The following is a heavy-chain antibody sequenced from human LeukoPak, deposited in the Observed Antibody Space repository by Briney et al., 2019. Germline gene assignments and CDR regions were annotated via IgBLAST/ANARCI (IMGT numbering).Heavy chain of an antibody. J-gene: IGHJ6*02. CDR1: GFTFRSYA. V-gene: IGHV3-64*04. CDR2: ISSNGGST. Sequence: GGSLRLSCSASGFTFRSYAMHWVRQAPGKGLEYVSAISSNGGSTYYADSVKGRFTISRDNAKNTLYLQMNSLRAEDTAVYYCARDAVDTANAVWGQGTTVTVSS. CDR3: ARDAVDTANAV. D-gene: IGHD5-18*01.